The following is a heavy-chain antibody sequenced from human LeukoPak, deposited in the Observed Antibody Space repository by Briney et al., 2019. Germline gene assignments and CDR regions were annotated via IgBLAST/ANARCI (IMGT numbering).Heavy chain of an antibody. D-gene: IGHD3-10*01. CDR1: GGSLSGYY. Sequence: SETLSLTCAVNGGSLSGYYWTWIRQPPGKGLEWIGEISHSGSTNYNPSLKSRVTISVDTSKNQFSLKLSSVTAADTAVYYCARVWAGTYYYGSRNYKTNDYYYYGMDVWGQGTTVTVSS. J-gene: IGHJ6*02. CDR3: ARVWAGTYYYGSRNYKTNDYYYYGMDV. CDR2: ISHSGST. V-gene: IGHV4-34*01.